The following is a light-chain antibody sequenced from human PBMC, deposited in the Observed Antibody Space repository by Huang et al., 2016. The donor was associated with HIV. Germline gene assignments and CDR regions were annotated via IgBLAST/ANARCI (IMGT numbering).Light chain of an antibody. CDR3: QHYDSLPPWT. J-gene: IGKJ1*01. CDR2: DVS. Sequence: DIQMTQSPSSLSASVGDRVTITCQASQDIGKYLNWYQQKPGQVPKLLIFDVSNLETGVPSRFSGSGSGTDVTFTITTLQPEDIATYYCQHYDSLPPWTFGQGTRVQI. V-gene: IGKV1-33*01. CDR1: QDIGKY.